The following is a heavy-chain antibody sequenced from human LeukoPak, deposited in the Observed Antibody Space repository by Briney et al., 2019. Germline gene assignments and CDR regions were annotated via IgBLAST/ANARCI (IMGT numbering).Heavy chain of an antibody. V-gene: IGHV3-30*03. J-gene: IGHJ4*02. CDR1: GFTFRSYG. CDR2: ISYDGSNK. D-gene: IGHD4-11*01. Sequence: GRSLRLSCAASGFTFRSYGMPWVRQAPGKGLEWVAVISYDGSNKYYADSVKGRFTISRDTSKNTLYLQMSSLRAEDTAVYYRARSPPPHSDYPDYWGQGTLVTVSS. CDR3: ARSPPPHSDYPDY.